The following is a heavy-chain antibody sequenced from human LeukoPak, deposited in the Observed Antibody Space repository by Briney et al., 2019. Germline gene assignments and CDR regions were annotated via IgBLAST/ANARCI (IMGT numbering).Heavy chain of an antibody. Sequence: SETLSLTCTVSGGSFSSYYWSWIRQPAGKGLEWIGRIYTSGGTNYNPSPKSRVTMSVDTPKNQFSLKLSSVTDADTAVYYCARDPSIAAAGTRPYYYYYMDVWGKGTTVTVSS. D-gene: IGHD6-13*01. CDR1: GGSFSSYY. J-gene: IGHJ6*03. CDR2: IYTSGGT. CDR3: ARDPSIAAAGTRPYYYYYMDV. V-gene: IGHV4-4*07.